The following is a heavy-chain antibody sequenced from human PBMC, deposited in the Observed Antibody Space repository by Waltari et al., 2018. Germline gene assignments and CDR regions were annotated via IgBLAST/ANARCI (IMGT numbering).Heavy chain of an antibody. CDR2: IGGSGIST. D-gene: IGHD3-3*01. Sequence: EVQLLESGGGLVQPGGSLRLPCVASGFTFRSYVMSWVRQAPGKELEWVSSIGGSGISTQYADSVEGRFIISRDNSKTTLYLQMNSLRGEDTAVYYCAKVKDGRVRSGPPRDSWGQGTLVTVSS. CDR3: AKVKDGRVRSGPPRDS. CDR1: GFTFRSYV. V-gene: IGHV3-23*01. J-gene: IGHJ4*02.